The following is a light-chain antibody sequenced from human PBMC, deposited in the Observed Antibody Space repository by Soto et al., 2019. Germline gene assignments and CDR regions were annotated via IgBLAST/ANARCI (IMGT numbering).Light chain of an antibody. CDR2: LNSDGSH. J-gene: IGLJ2*01. Sequence: QSVLTQSPSASASLGASVKLTCTLSSGHSSYAIAWHQHLPEKGPRYLMKLNSDGSHSKGDGIPDRFSGSSSGAERYLTISSLQSEEEADYYCQTWGTGIVVFGGGTQLTVL. V-gene: IGLV4-69*02. CDR3: QTWGTGIVV. CDR1: SGHSSYA.